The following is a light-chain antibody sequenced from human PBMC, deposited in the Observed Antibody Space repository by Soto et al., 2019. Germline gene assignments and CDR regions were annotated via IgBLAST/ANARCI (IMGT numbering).Light chain of an antibody. J-gene: IGKJ1*01. CDR1: QDINSW. CDR3: QQSYSTPWT. CDR2: IAS. V-gene: IGKV1-12*01. Sequence: DIQMTQSPSSVSASVGDRVTITCRASQDINSWLTWYQQKPGKAPKVLIYIASRLQSGVPSRFSGSGSGTDFTLTISSLQPEDFATYYCQQSYSTPWTFGQGTKVDIK.